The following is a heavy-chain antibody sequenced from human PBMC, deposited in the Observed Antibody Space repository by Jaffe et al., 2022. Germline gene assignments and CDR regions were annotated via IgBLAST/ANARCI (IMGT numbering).Heavy chain of an antibody. Sequence: EVQLVQSGAEVKKPGESLKISCKGSGYSFTSYWIGWVRQMPGKGLEWMGIIYPGDSDTRYSPSFQGQVTISADKSISTAYLQWSSLKASDTAMYYCARGNDDYIWGSYRPHTRWDYWGQGTLVTVSS. CDR2: IYPGDSDT. CDR1: GYSFTSYW. D-gene: IGHD3-16*02. CDR3: ARGNDDYIWGSYRPHTRWDY. J-gene: IGHJ4*02. V-gene: IGHV5-51*03.